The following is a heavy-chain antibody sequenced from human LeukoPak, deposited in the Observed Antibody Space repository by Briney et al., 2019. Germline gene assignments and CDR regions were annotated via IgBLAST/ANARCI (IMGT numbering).Heavy chain of an antibody. D-gene: IGHD5-12*01. CDR2: INHSGST. J-gene: IGHJ4*02. Sequence: PSETLSLTCAVYGGSFCGYYWSWIRQPPGKGLEWIGEINHSGSTNYNPSLKNRVTISVDTSKNQFSLKLSSVTAADTAVYYCARGPIVATTPPIYYFDYWGQGTLVTVSS. CDR1: GGSFCGYY. CDR3: ARGPIVATTPPIYYFDY. V-gene: IGHV4-34*01.